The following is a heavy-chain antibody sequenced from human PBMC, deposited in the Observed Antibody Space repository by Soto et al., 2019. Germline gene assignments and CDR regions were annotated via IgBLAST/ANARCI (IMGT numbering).Heavy chain of an antibody. CDR2: ISSSSSTI. D-gene: IGHD5-18*01. V-gene: IGHV3-48*01. Sequence: PGGSLRLSCAASGFTFSSYSMNWVRQAPGKGLEWVSYISSSSSTIYYAGSVKGRFTISRDNAKNSLYLQMNSLRAEDTAVYYCARDKEPAMAPYDAFDIWGQGTMVTVSS. CDR3: ARDKEPAMAPYDAFDI. CDR1: GFTFSSYS. J-gene: IGHJ3*02.